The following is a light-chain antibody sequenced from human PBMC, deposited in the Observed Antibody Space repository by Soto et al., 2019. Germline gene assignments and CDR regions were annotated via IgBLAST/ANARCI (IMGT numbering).Light chain of an antibody. J-gene: IGKJ5*01. CDR3: QQYSNWPPIT. Sequence: EIVLTQSPATLSLSPGERATLSCRASPSVTNFLAWYQQKPGQAPRLLIYGAFNRATGIPARFSGSGSGTHFTLTISSLEPEDFAVYYCQQYSNWPPITFGQGTRLEIK. V-gene: IGKV3-11*01. CDR1: PSVTNF. CDR2: GAF.